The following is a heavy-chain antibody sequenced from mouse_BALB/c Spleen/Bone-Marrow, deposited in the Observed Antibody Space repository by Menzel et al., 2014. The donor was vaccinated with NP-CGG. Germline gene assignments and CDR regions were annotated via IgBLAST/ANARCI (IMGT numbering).Heavy chain of an antibody. CDR1: GLTFTDYY. J-gene: IGHJ1*01. D-gene: IGHD2-4*01. CDR3: ARDINYDIYWYFDV. Sequence: EVKLVESGGGLVQPGGSLRLSCATSGLTFTDYYMSWVRQPPGKALEWLGFIRNKAKGYTSENSASVKGRFTISRDNSQSSLYRQLNTLRAEDSATYYCARDINYDIYWYFDVWGAGTTVTVSA. V-gene: IGHV7-3*02. CDR2: IRNKAKGYTS.